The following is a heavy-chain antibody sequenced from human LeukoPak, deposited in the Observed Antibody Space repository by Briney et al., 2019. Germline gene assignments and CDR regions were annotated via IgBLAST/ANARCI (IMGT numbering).Heavy chain of an antibody. CDR2: INHSGST. J-gene: IGHJ5*02. CDR3: ARGRLYYTTWFDP. D-gene: IGHD3-16*01. V-gene: IGHV4-34*01. CDR1: GGSFSGYY. Sequence: SETLSLTCAVYGGSFSGYYWSWIRQSPGKGLEWIGEINHSGSTNYNPSLKSRVTFSVDTSKNPFSLKLSSVTAADTAVYYCARGRLYYTTWFDPWRQRTLVTVSS.